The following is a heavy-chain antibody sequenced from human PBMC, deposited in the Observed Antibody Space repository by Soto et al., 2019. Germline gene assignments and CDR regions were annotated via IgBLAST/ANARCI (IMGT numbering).Heavy chain of an antibody. Sequence: QVQLVESGGGVVQPGRSLRLSCAASGFTFSSYGMHWVRQAPGKGLEWVAVISYDGSNKYYADSVKGRFTISRDNSKNTLYLRMNSLRAEDTAVYYGAKDQYGCWSGYSRYYGMDVWGQGTTVTVSS. V-gene: IGHV3-30*18. D-gene: IGHD3-3*01. CDR2: ISYDGSNK. CDR3: AKDQYGCWSGYSRYYGMDV. CDR1: GFTFSSYG. J-gene: IGHJ6*02.